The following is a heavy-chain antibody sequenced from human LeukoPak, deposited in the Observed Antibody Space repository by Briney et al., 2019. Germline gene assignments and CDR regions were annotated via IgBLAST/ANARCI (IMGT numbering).Heavy chain of an antibody. V-gene: IGHV4-39*07. CDR2: IYYSGST. CDR1: GGSISSSIYY. CDR3: ARGNSGSYFLYGY. J-gene: IGHJ4*02. D-gene: IGHD1-26*01. Sequence: SETLSLTCTVSGGSISSSIYYWGWIRQPPGKGLEWIGSIYYSGSTYYNPSLKSRVTISVDTSKNQFSLKLSSVTTADTAVYYCARGNSGSYFLYGYWGQGTLVTVSS.